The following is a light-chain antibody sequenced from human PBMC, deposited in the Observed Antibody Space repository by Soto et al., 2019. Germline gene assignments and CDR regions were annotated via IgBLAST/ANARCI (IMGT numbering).Light chain of an antibody. V-gene: IGKV1-12*01. CDR2: DAS. J-gene: IGKJ1*01. Sequence: DIQMTPSPSPLPASVVYRVTIPCQASQSISNCLAWSQQKPGKAPKLLTSDASSLQSGDPSRFRGSGSGTGFTLTISSLQPEDFATYYCQQANNFPWTFGRGTKVDIK. CDR3: QQANNFPWT. CDR1: QSISNC.